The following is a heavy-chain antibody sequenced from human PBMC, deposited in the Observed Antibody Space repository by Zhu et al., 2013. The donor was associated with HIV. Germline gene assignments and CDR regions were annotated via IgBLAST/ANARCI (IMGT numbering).Heavy chain of an antibody. CDR3: AKDLTTGWSMDY. V-gene: IGHV1-46*01. Sequence: QVQLVQSGTEVKKPGASVKISCKTSGYTFSDYYVHWVRQAPGQGLEWLGMVNPSGGASIYGQSFQGRITVTLDTSTSTVYMQLSSLKSEDTAIYYCAKDLTTGWSMDYWGQGTLVTVAS. J-gene: IGHJ4*02. CDR1: GYTFSDYY. D-gene: IGHD1-1*01. CDR2: VNPSGGAS.